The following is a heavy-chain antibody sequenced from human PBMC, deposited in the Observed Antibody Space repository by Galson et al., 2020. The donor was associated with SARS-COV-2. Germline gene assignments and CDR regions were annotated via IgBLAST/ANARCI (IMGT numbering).Heavy chain of an antibody. Sequence: GESLKISCAASGFTVSSNYMSWVRQAPGKGLEWVSVIYSGGSTYYADSVKGRFTISRDNSKNTLYLQMNSLRAEDTAVYYCARDVYRAGGFDYWGQGTLVTVSS. CDR1: GFTVSSNY. J-gene: IGHJ4*02. V-gene: IGHV3-53*01. D-gene: IGHD2-15*01. CDR2: IYSGGST. CDR3: ARDVYRAGGFDY.